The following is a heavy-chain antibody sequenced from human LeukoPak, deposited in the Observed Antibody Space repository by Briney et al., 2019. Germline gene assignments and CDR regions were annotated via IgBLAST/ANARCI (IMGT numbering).Heavy chain of an antibody. CDR2: ISYDGSNK. Sequence: GGSLRLSCAASGFTFSSYAMHWVRQAPGKGLEWVAVISYDGSNKYYADSVKGRFTISRDNSKNTLYLQMNSLRAEDTAVYYCARDRIAMVRGVTRGAVMGAFDIWGQGTMVTVSS. CDR1: GFTFSSYA. CDR3: ARDRIAMVRGVTRGAVMGAFDI. D-gene: IGHD3-10*01. V-gene: IGHV3-30*04. J-gene: IGHJ3*02.